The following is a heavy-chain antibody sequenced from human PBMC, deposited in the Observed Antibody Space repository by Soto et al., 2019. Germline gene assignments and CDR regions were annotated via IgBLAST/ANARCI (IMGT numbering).Heavy chain of an antibody. CDR2: ISYDGSNK. Sequence: GGSLRLSCAACGFTFSSYGMHWVRQAPGKGLEWVAVISYDGSNKYYADSVKGRFTISRDNSKNTLYLQMNSLRAEDTAVYYCAKAIGARITMIVVVITNAFDIWGQGTMVTVSS. CDR3: AKAIGARITMIVVVITNAFDI. CDR1: GFTFSSYG. D-gene: IGHD3-22*01. J-gene: IGHJ3*02. V-gene: IGHV3-30*18.